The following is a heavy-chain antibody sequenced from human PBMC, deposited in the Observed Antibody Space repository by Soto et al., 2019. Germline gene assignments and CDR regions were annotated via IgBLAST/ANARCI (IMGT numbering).Heavy chain of an antibody. J-gene: IGHJ6*02. Sequence: QVQLVESGGGVVQPGRSLRLSCAASGFTFSAFGMHWVRQAPGKGLEWVAVISYDGSNKNYADSVRGRFTISRDTPKNTLYLQMNSLRAEDTAVYYCAKDRQRVLYSTSYERYFYYYGMDVWGQGTTVTVSS. V-gene: IGHV3-30*18. CDR3: AKDRQRVLYSTSYERYFYYYGMDV. CDR1: GFTFSAFG. D-gene: IGHD6-6*01. CDR2: ISYDGSNK.